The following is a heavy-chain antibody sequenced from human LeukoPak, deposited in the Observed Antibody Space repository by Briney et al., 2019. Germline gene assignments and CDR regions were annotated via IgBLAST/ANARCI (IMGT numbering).Heavy chain of an antibody. CDR3: ARDHQGDSSGYYDAFDI. Sequence: PSETLSLTCAVSGYSISSGYYWGWIRQPPGKGLEWIGRIYHSGSTYYNTSFKSRGTMSVDTSKNQFSLKLSSVTAADTAVYYCARDHQGDSSGYYDAFDIWGQGTMVTVSS. J-gene: IGHJ3*02. CDR1: GYSISSGYY. V-gene: IGHV4-38-2*02. D-gene: IGHD3-22*01. CDR2: IYHSGST.